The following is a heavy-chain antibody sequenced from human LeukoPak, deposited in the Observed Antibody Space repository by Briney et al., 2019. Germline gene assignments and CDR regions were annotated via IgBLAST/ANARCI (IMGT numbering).Heavy chain of an antibody. D-gene: IGHD3-22*01. CDR2: IYYSGST. Sequence: SETLSLTCTVSDGSISSYYWTWIRQPPGKGLEWIGYIYYSGSTNYNPSLKSRVTISVDTSKNQFSLKLSSVTAADTAVYYCARDSYYYDSSGYSSRRAFDIWGQGTMVTVSS. CDR1: DGSISSYY. CDR3: ARDSYYYDSSGYSSRRAFDI. J-gene: IGHJ3*02. V-gene: IGHV4-59*01.